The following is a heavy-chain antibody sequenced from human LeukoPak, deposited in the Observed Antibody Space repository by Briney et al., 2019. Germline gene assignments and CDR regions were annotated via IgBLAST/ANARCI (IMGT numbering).Heavy chain of an antibody. CDR3: ARGPWYLHGNYFDF. V-gene: IGHV3-7*01. CDR2: IKQDGTEE. CDR1: GFTFYTHW. D-gene: IGHD6-13*01. J-gene: IGHJ4*02. Sequence: GGSLRLSCAASGFTFYTHWMNWVRQAPGKGLEWVANIKQDGTEEYYLDSVKDRFTISRDNAKNSLYLQMGGLRAEDTAVYYCARGPWYLHGNYFDFWGQGALVTVSS.